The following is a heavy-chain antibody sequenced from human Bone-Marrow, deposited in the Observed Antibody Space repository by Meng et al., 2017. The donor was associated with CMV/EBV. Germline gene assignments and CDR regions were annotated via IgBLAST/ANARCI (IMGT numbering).Heavy chain of an antibody. CDR3: TKDSGRGGHLWFRGVDY. V-gene: IGHV3-7*04. CDR1: GFTFSNYW. D-gene: IGHD3-10*01. CDR2: IKQDGNEK. Sequence: GESLKISCAASGFTFSNYWMSWVRQAPGKGLEWVANIKQDGNEKYYVDSVKGRFTISRDNSKNTLYLQMNSLRAEDTAVYYCTKDSGRGGHLWFRGVDYWGQGTLVTVSS. J-gene: IGHJ4*02.